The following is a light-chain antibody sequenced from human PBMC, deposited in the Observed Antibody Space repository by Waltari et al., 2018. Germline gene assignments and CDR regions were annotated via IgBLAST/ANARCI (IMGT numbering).Light chain of an antibody. J-gene: IGLJ3*02. Sequence: QSALTQPASVSGSPGQSITISCTGTSSDVGFSNLFTWYQQHPDKAPKLLVYEVIERPSGVSNRFSGSKSGNTASLTISGLQAEDEADYYCCSYVGRNIWVFGGGTKVTVL. V-gene: IGLV2-23*02. CDR1: SSDVGFSNL. CDR2: EVI. CDR3: CSYVGRNIWV.